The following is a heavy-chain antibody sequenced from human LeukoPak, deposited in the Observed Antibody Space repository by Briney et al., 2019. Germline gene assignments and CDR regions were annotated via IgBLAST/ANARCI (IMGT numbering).Heavy chain of an antibody. CDR2: MNPNSGNT. V-gene: IGHV1-8*01. Sequence: ASVKVSCKASGYTFTSYDINWVRQATGQGLEWMGWMNPNSGNTGYAQKFQGRVTMTRNTSISTAYMELSSVTAADTAVYYCARMPTGYDFWSGYYPVPFDYWGQGTLVTVSS. CDR1: GYTFTSYD. D-gene: IGHD3-3*01. J-gene: IGHJ4*02. CDR3: ARMPTGYDFWSGYYPVPFDY.